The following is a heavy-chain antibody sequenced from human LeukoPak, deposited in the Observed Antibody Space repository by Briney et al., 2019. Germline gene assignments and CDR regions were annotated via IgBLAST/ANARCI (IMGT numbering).Heavy chain of an antibody. D-gene: IGHD3-22*01. CDR1: GFTFTSYW. CDR2: VDHAGSGT. V-gene: IGHV3-74*01. CDR3: AKATTAIVVDNFFDY. J-gene: IGHJ4*02. Sequence: PGGSLRLSCAASGFTFTSYWMHWVRQPPGKGLVWVSRVDHAGSGTAYADSVTGRFTISRDNAKNTVYLQMNSLRAEDTALYYCAKATTAIVVDNFFDYWGQGTLVSVSS.